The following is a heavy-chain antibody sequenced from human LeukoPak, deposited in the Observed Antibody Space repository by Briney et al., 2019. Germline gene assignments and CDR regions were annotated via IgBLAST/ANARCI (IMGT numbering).Heavy chain of an antibody. CDR3: ARAVVPYYYYYMDV. D-gene: IGHD4-23*01. Sequence: TSETLSLTCAVYGGSFSGYYWSWIRQPPGKGLEWIGEINHSGSTNYNPSLKSRVTISVDTSKNQFSLKLSSVTAADTAVYYCARAVVPYYYYYMDVWGKGTTVTVSS. CDR2: INHSGST. V-gene: IGHV4-34*01. CDR1: GGSFSGYY. J-gene: IGHJ6*03.